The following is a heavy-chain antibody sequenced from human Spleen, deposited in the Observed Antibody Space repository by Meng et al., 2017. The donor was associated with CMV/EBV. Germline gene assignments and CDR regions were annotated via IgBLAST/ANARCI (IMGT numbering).Heavy chain of an antibody. CDR1: GFTVSSTY. Sequence: GPLRLSCAASGFTVSSTYMSWIRQPPGKGLEWIGEINHSGSTSYNPSLQSRVTISVDTSKNQFSLNLSSVTAADTAVYYCARGRGTIFKKGGVDVWGQGTTVTVSS. D-gene: IGHD3-3*01. J-gene: IGHJ6*02. CDR3: ARGRGTIFKKGGVDV. V-gene: IGHV4-34*01. CDR2: INHSGST.